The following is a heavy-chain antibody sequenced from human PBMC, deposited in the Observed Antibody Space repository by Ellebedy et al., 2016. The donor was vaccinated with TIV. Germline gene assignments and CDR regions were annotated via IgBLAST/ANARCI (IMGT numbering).Heavy chain of an antibody. D-gene: IGHD1-14*01. J-gene: IGHJ6*02. CDR2: ISGFNDDT. Sequence: ASVKVSXXASGYTFTSSGISWVRQAPGQGLVWMGWISGFNDDTKYVEKFQGRVTMTTDPSTSTAYLELRSLKSDDSAVYYCVRNQSHNNGLDVWGQGTTVTVSS. CDR1: GYTFTSSG. V-gene: IGHV1-18*04. CDR3: VRNQSHNNGLDV.